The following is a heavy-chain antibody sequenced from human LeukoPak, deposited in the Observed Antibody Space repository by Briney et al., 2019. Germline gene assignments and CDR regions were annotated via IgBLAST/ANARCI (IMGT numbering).Heavy chain of an antibody. D-gene: IGHD2/OR15-2a*01. CDR1: GFTFSSHG. CDR2: IRGDGVTT. V-gene: IGHV3-23*01. Sequence: GGSLRLSCAASGFTFSSHGMNWVRQAPGKGLEWVSGIRGDGVTTYYADSVKGRFTISRDNSKNTLYLQMNSLRAEDTAVYYCAKGRPYFLFDYWGQGTLVTVSS. CDR3: AKGRPYFLFDY. J-gene: IGHJ4*02.